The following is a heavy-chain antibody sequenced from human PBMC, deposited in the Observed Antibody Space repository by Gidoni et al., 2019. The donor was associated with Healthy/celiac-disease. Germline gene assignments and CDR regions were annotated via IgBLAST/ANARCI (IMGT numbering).Heavy chain of an antibody. J-gene: IGHJ4*02. CDR1: GGSFSGYY. CDR3: ARGPADYGDYEGFFDY. D-gene: IGHD4-17*01. V-gene: IGHV4-34*01. Sequence: QVQLQQWGAGLLKPSETLSLTCAVYGGSFSGYYWSWIRQPPGKGLEWIGEINHSGSTNYNPSLKSRVTISVDTSKNQFSLKLSSVTAADTAVYYCARGPADYGDYEGFFDYWGQGTLVTVSS. CDR2: INHSGST.